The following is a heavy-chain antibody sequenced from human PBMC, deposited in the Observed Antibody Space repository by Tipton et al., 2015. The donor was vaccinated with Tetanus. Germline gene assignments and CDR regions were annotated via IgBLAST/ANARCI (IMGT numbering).Heavy chain of an antibody. CDR3: ARDRYFYDPIPDL. CDR1: GASFSSGDYY. CDR2: IYQTGTT. J-gene: IGHJ5*02. D-gene: IGHD3-22*01. V-gene: IGHV4-30-4*02. Sequence: TLSLTCTVSGASFSSGDYYWSWIRKPPGKDLEWIGYIYQTGTTYYNPSLKGRVTISMDRSNTQFSLRLDSLTAADTAMYYCARDRYFYDPIPDLWGQGTLVTVSS.